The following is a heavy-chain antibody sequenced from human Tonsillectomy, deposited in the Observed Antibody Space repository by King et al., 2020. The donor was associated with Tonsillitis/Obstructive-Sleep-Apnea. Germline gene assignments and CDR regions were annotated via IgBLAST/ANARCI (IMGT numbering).Heavy chain of an antibody. CDR2: ISSRSSYI. D-gene: IGHD1-26*01. Sequence: DVQLVESGGGLVKPGGSLRLSCAASGFTFSSYSMNWVRQAPGNGLEWVSFISSRSSYIYYADSVKGRFTISRDNAKNSVYLQMNSLRAEDTAVYYCARAEDLVGSNAFDIWGQGTMVTVSS. V-gene: IGHV3-21*01. J-gene: IGHJ3*02. CDR1: GFTFSSYS. CDR3: ARAEDLVGSNAFDI.